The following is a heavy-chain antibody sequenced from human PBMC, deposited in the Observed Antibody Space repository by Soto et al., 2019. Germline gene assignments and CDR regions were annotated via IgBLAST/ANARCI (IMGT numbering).Heavy chain of an antibody. V-gene: IGHV3-23*01. CDR2: ISGSGGST. J-gene: IGHJ3*02. CDR1: GFTFSSYA. D-gene: IGHD3-22*01. Sequence: VGSLRLSCAASGFTFSSYAMSWVRQAPGKGLEWVSAISGSGGSTYYADSVKGRFTISRDNSKNTLYLQMNSLRAEDTAVYYCAKEGGTWGYYYDSSGYFDAFDIWGQGTMVTVSS. CDR3: AKEGGTWGYYYDSSGYFDAFDI.